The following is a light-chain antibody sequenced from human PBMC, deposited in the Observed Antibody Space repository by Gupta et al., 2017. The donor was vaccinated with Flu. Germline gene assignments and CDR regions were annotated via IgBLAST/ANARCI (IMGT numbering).Light chain of an antibody. CDR3: QQYYSTPYT. CDR2: WAS. CDR1: QSVLYSPNNKNY. Sequence: DIVMTQSPDSLAVSLGERATINCKSSQSVLYSPNNKNYLAWYQQKPEQPPKLLIYWASTRESGVPDRCSGRGSGTDFTLTISSLQDEDVAVYYCQQYYSTPYTFGQGTKLEIK. V-gene: IGKV4-1*01. J-gene: IGKJ2*01.